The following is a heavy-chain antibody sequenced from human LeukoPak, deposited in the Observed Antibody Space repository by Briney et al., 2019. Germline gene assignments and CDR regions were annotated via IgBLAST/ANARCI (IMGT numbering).Heavy chain of an antibody. J-gene: IGHJ4*02. CDR1: GGSFSGYY. CDR2: INHSGST. D-gene: IGHD6-13*01. Sequence: PSETLSLTCAVYGGSFSGYYWSWIRQPPGKGLEWIGEINHSGSTNYNPSLKSRVTISVDTSKNQFSLKLSSVTAADTAVYFCARDSGAAGGAFDHWGQGTLVTVSS. CDR3: ARDSGAAGGAFDH. V-gene: IGHV4-34*01.